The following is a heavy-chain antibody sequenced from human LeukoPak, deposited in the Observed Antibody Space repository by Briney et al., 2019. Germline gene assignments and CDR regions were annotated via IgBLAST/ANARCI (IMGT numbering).Heavy chain of an antibody. CDR3: VRLRRNNDRSGYYYYYDY. D-gene: IGHD3-22*01. V-gene: IGHV3-21*01. CDR2: ISVRSNYR. Sequence: GGSLRLSCAASGYTFSDFSVNWVRQAPGKGLEWVSSISVRSNYRYYADSVRGRFTISRDDARDSLFLQMNSLRAKDTAVYFCVRLRRNNDRSGYYYYYDYWGQGTLVTVSS. CDR1: GYTFSDFS. J-gene: IGHJ4*02.